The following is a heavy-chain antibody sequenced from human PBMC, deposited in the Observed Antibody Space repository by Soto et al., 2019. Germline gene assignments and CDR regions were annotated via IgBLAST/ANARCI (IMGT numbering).Heavy chain of an antibody. J-gene: IGHJ6*02. CDR2: INWNGGST. Sequence: TGGSLRLSCAASGFIFSDYFMTWVRQAPGKGLEWVSGINWNGGSTRYADSVKGRFTISRDNAKNSLYLQMNSLRAEDTALYYCASGIVGATTYGMDVWGQGTTVTVSS. CDR1: GFIFSDYF. D-gene: IGHD1-26*01. V-gene: IGHV3-20*04. CDR3: ASGIVGATTYGMDV.